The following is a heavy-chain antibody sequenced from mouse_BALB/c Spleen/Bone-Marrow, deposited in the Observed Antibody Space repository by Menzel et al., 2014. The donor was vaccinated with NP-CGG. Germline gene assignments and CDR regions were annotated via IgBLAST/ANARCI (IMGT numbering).Heavy chain of an antibody. Sequence: DLHLVESGPGLVKPSQSLSLTCSVTGYSITSGYYWNWIRQFPGNKLEWMGYISYDGSNNYNPSLKNRISITRDTSKNQFFLKLNSVTTEDTATYYCASGNYFNFDYWCQGTTLTVSS. CDR1: GYSITSGYY. CDR2: ISYDGSN. J-gene: IGHJ2*01. D-gene: IGHD2-1*01. CDR3: ASGNYFNFDY. V-gene: IGHV3-6*02.